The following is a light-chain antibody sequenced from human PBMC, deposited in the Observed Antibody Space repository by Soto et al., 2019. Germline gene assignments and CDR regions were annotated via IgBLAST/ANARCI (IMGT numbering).Light chain of an antibody. CDR2: AAS. CDR1: QRISSG. Sequence: DVQMTQSPSSGSASVGVRVTMTCRASQRISSGVGWYQQKPGKAPKRLIYAASSLQSEVPSRFNRSGSGTDFTLTISCLQPEDLAAYYGQHANSFHRTFDEGTEVEIK. CDR3: QHANSFHRT. V-gene: IGKV1-12*01. J-gene: IGKJ1*01.